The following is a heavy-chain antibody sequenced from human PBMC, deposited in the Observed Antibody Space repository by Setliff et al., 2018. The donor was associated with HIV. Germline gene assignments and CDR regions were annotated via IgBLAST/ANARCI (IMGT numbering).Heavy chain of an antibody. CDR1: GHSISSGYY. CDR3: ARAGLTLTDWFDP. Sequence: PSETLSLTCTVSGHSISSGYYWGWSRQTPERGLEWIGSIIYHGTTYINPSLKVRVSMSLDTSKNQFSLTLTSVTAADTAVYYCARAGLTLTDWFDPWGQGSLVTVSS. CDR2: IIYHGTT. J-gene: IGHJ5*02. V-gene: IGHV4-38-2*02.